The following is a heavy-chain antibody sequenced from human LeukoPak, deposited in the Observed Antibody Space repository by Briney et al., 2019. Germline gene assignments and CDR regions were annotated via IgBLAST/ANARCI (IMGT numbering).Heavy chain of an antibody. CDR1: GFSLSSNG. Sequence: GGSLRLSCAASGFSLSSNGMHWVRQVTGKGLEWVSSISHDGDTYYSASVKGRFTISRENAENSLYLQMDSLTAGDTAVYYCARGTPVAREAFYGMDVWGQGTPVTVSS. D-gene: IGHD3-10*01. CDR2: ISHDGDT. CDR3: ARGTPVAREAFYGMDV. V-gene: IGHV3-13*01. J-gene: IGHJ6*02.